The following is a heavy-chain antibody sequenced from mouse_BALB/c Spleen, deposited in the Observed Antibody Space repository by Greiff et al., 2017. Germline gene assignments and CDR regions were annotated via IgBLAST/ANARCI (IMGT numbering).Heavy chain of an antibody. CDR3: VREGYYYGSSYAPYYFDY. J-gene: IGHJ2*01. D-gene: IGHD1-1*01. CDR1: GFSLTSYD. CDR2: IWTGGGT. V-gene: IGHV2-9-2*01. Sequence: VKLVESGPGLVAPSQSLSITCTVSGFSLTSYDISWIRQPPGKGLEWLGVIWTGGGTNYNSAFMSRLSISKDNSKSQVFLKMNSLQTDDTAIYYCVREGYYYGSSYAPYYFDYWGQGTTLTVSS.